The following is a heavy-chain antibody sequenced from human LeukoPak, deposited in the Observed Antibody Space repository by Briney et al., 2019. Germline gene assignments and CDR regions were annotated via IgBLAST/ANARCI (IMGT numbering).Heavy chain of an antibody. V-gene: IGHV3-21*01. CDR3: ARDHIYSSSSQGYDY. D-gene: IGHD6-6*01. CDR2: ISSSSSYI. CDR1: GFTFSSYS. Sequence: GGSLRLSCAASGFTFSSYSMNWVRQAPGKGLEWVSSISSSSSYIYYADSVKGRFTISRDNAKNSLYLQMNSLRAEDTAVYYCARDHIYSSSSQGYDYWGQGTLVTVSS. J-gene: IGHJ4*02.